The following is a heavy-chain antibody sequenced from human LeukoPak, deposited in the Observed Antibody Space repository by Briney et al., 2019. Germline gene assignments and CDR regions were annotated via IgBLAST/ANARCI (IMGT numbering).Heavy chain of an antibody. J-gene: IGHJ4*02. V-gene: IGHV1-69*04. CDR1: GGTFSIYA. Sequence: ASVTVSCKASGGTFSIYAISWVRQAPGQGLEWMGRIIPILGMANYAQKFQGRVTITADKSTSTAYMELSSLRSEDTAVYYCARTDTAMVIDYWGQGTLVTVSS. D-gene: IGHD5-18*01. CDR3: ARTDTAMVIDY. CDR2: IIPILGMA.